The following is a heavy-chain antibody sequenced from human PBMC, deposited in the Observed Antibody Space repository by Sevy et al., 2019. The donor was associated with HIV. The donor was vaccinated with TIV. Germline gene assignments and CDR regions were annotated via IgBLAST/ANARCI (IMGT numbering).Heavy chain of an antibody. Sequence: ASVKVSCKASGYTFTSYDIHWVRQATGQGLEWMGSMNPNIGNTDFSQKFQGRVTMTRDTSISTAYMELSSLRSEDTAVYYCAREGTIFDVELFDPWGQGTLVTVSS. D-gene: IGHD3-3*01. CDR1: GYTFTSYD. J-gene: IGHJ5*02. V-gene: IGHV1-8*01. CDR2: MNPNIGNT. CDR3: AREGTIFDVELFDP.